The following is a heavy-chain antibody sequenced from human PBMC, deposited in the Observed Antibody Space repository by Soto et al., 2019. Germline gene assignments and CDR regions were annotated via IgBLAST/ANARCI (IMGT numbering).Heavy chain of an antibody. Sequence: EVQLLESGGGLVQPGGSLRLSCAASGFTFSNFAMNWVRQAPGKGLEWVSGIGGSGTSTYYIDSVKGRFTISRDNYKNTLYLAMNSLRAEDTAVYYCEKDLYCAYVVGWFDFWCQGTLVTVSS. CDR3: EKDLYCAYVVGWFDF. V-gene: IGHV3-23*01. D-gene: IGHD5-12*01. J-gene: IGHJ5*01. CDR2: IGGSGTST. CDR1: GFTFSNFA.